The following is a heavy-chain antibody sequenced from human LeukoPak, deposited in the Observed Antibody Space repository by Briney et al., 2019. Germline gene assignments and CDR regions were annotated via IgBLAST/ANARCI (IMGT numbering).Heavy chain of an antibody. V-gene: IGHV3-21*01. CDR2: ISSSSSYI. CDR3: ARDSYYYDSSGYYQEDSNDY. Sequence: XGSLRLSCAASGFTFSSYSMNWVRQAPGKGLEWVSSISSSSSYIYYADSVKGRFTISRDNAKNSLYLQMNSLRAEDTAVYYCARDSYYYDSSGYYQEDSNDYWGQGTLVTVSS. D-gene: IGHD3-22*01. CDR1: GFTFSSYS. J-gene: IGHJ4*02.